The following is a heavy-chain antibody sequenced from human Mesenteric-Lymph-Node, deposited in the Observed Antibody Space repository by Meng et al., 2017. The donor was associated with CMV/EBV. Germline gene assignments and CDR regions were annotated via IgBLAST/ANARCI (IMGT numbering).Heavy chain of an antibody. CDR3: ARTYSSSLQKEKGDAFDI. V-gene: IGHV3-30*04. Sequence: GESLKISCAASGFIFSNYALHWVRQAPGKGLEWVTVVTYDGTSQYYADSVKGRFTISRDNSKNTLYLQMNSLRAEDTAVYYCARTYSSSLQKEKGDAFDIWGQGTMVTVSS. CDR2: VTYDGTSQ. CDR1: GFIFSNYA. D-gene: IGHD6-13*01. J-gene: IGHJ3*02.